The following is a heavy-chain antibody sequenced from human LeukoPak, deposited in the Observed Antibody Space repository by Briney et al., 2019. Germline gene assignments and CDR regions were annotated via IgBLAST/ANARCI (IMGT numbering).Heavy chain of an antibody. CDR3: ARGSIAVAGGAYYYYYYMDV. Sequence: GGSLRLSCAASGFTFNTYTMSWVRQAPGKGLEWVSSITASSTAIYSADSVKGRFTISRDNAKNSLYLQMNSLRAEDTAVYYCARGSIAVAGGAYYYYYYMDVWGKGTTVTVSS. V-gene: IGHV3-21*01. D-gene: IGHD6-19*01. CDR2: ITASSTAI. CDR1: GFTFNTYT. J-gene: IGHJ6*03.